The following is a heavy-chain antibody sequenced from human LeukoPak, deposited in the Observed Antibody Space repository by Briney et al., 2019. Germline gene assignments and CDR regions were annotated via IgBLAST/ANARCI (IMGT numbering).Heavy chain of an antibody. Sequence: PGGSLRLSCAASGFTFSSYAMSWVRQAPGKGLEWVSSISSSSSYIYYADSVKGRFTISRDNAKNSLYLQMNSLRAGDTAVYYCARHFAWGNDAFDIWGQGTMVTVSS. V-gene: IGHV3-21*01. CDR2: ISSSSSYI. J-gene: IGHJ3*02. CDR3: ARHFAWGNDAFDI. CDR1: GFTFSSYA. D-gene: IGHD7-27*01.